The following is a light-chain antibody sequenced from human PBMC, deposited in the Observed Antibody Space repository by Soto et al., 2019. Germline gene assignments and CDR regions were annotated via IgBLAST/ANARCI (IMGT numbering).Light chain of an antibody. V-gene: IGLV2-23*01. Sequence: QSVLTQPASVSGSPGQSITISLTGSSSDVGNYDLVSWYQQHPGKVPKLMIYEGSKRPSGVSHRFSGSKSGNTASLTISGLQAEDEADYYCCSYAGRSTWVFGGGTQLTVL. CDR2: EGS. CDR1: SSDVGNYDL. CDR3: CSYAGRSTWV. J-gene: IGLJ3*02.